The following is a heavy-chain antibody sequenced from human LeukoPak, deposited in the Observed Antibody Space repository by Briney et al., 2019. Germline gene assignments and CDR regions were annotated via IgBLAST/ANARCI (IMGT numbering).Heavy chain of an antibody. CDR3: ARVPYCSGGSCDYYFDY. CDR2: INTNTGNP. J-gene: IGHJ4*02. D-gene: IGHD2-15*01. V-gene: IGHV7-4-1*02. Sequence: ASVKVSCKASGCTFTSYAMNWVRQAPGQGLEWMGWINTNTGNPTYAQGFTGRFVFSLDTSVSTAYLQISSLKAEDTAVYYCARVPYCSGGSCDYYFDYWGQGTLVTVSS. CDR1: GCTFTSYA.